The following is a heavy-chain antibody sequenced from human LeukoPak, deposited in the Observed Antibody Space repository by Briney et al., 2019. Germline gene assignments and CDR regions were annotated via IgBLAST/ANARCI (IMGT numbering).Heavy chain of an antibody. D-gene: IGHD2-2*01. V-gene: IGHV6-1*01. CDR2: TYYRSTRYN. CDR1: GDSVSSNSVT. Sequence: SQTLSLTCAISGDSVSSNSVTWKWIRQSPSRGLEWLGRTYYRSTRYNDYAVSVRGRITVNPDTSKNQFSLHLNSVTPEDTAVYYCARRLTQYDCFDPWGQGILVTVSS. J-gene: IGHJ5*02. CDR3: ARRLTQYDCFDP.